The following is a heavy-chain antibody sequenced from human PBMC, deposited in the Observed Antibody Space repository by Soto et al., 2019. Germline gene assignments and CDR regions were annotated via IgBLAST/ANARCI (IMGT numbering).Heavy chain of an antibody. D-gene: IGHD3-22*01. V-gene: IGHV1-69*13. CDR3: ARDGSGYRSRASPMDV. Sequence: SVKVSCKASGDTFSRYAISWVRQAPGQGLEWMGGIIPIFGTANYAQKFQGRVTITADESTSTAYMELSSLRSEDTAVYYCARDGSGYRSRASPMDVWGQGTTVTVSS. CDR1: GDTFSRYA. CDR2: IIPIFGTA. J-gene: IGHJ6*02.